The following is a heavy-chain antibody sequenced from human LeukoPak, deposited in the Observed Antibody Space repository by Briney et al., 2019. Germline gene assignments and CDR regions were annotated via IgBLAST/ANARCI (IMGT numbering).Heavy chain of an antibody. J-gene: IGHJ1*01. D-gene: IGHD5-18*01. CDR3: AKGPFGGYSYGYGYFQH. CDR1: GFTFSSYA. Sequence: GGSLRLSCAASGFTFSSYAMSWVRQAPGKGLEWVSAISGSGGSTYYADSVKGRFTISRDNSKNTLYLQMNSLRAEDTAVYYCAKGPFGGYSYGYGYFQHWGQGTLVTVSS. V-gene: IGHV3-23*01. CDR2: ISGSGGST.